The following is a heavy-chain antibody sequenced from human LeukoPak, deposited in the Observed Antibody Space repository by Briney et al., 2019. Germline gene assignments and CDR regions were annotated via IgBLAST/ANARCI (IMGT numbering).Heavy chain of an antibody. D-gene: IGHD2-8*01. CDR2: IYYSGST. V-gene: IGHV4-59*01. Sequence: SETLSLTCTVSGGSINSYYWSWIRQPPGKGLEWIGYIYYSGSTNYNPSLKSRVTISVDTSKNQFSLKLGSATAADTAVYYCARLMEGDYFDYWGQGTLVTVSS. CDR3: ARLMEGDYFDY. CDR1: GGSINSYY. J-gene: IGHJ4*02.